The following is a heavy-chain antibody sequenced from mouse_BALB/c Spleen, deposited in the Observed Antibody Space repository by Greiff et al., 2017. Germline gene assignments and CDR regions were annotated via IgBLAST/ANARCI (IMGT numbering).Heavy chain of an antibody. CDR2: IRLKSNNYAT. CDR3: TSQLGVYYAMDY. D-gene: IGHD3-1*01. J-gene: IGHJ4*01. Sequence: DVMLVESGGGLVQPGGSMKLSCVASGFTFSNYWMNWVRQSPEKGLEWVAEIRLKSNNYATHYAESVKGRFTISRDDSKSSVYLQMNNLRAEDTGIYYCTSQLGVYYAMDYWGQGTSVTVSS. CDR1: GFTFSNYW. V-gene: IGHV6-6*02.